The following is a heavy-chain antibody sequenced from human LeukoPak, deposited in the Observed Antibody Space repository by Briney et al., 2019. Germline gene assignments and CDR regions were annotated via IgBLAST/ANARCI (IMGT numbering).Heavy chain of an antibody. D-gene: IGHD4-11*01. CDR3: ARVAQGATTENYYYYYMDV. CDR2: ITSRGTYI. V-gene: IGHV3-21*01. J-gene: IGHJ6*03. CDR1: GFAFNSYT. Sequence: KPGGSLRLSCAASGFAFNSYTIKWVRQAPGKGLEWVSAITSRGTYIYNADSVKGRFTISGDNAENSAYLQMSSLRAEDTAVYYCARVAQGATTENYYYYYMDVWGKGTTVTVSS.